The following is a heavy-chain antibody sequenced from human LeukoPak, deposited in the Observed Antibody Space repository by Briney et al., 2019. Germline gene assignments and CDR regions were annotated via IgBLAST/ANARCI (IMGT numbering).Heavy chain of an antibody. V-gene: IGHV3-30-3*01. CDR2: ISYDGSNK. CDR1: GFTFSSYA. D-gene: IGHD2-15*01. CDR3: ARGYCSGGSCYFNYFDY. J-gene: IGHJ4*02. Sequence: PGGSLRLSCAASGFTFSSYAMHWVRQAPGKGLEWVAVISYDGSNKYYADSVKGRFTTSRDNAKNSLYLQMNSLRAEDTAVYYCARGYCSGGSCYFNYFDYWGQGTLVTVSS.